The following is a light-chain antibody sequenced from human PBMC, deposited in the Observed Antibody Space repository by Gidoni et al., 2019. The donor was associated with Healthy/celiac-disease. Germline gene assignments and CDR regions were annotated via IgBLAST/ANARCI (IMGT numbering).Light chain of an antibody. V-gene: IGKV1-5*01. CDR1: QSISSW. CDR2: DAS. CDR3: QHQYT. Sequence: DIQMTQSPSTLSASVGDRVTITCRASQSISSWLAWYQQKPGKAPKLLIYDASSLESGVPSRFSGSGSGTEFTLTISSLQPDDFATYYCQHQYTVGQGTKLEIK. J-gene: IGKJ2*01.